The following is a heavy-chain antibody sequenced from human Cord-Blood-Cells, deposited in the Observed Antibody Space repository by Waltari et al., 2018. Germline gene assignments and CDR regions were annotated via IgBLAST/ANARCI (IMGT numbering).Heavy chain of an antibody. Sequence: QLQLQESGPGLVKPSEPLSLICTVSGGSISSSSYYWGWIRQPPGKGLEWIGSIYYSGSTYYNPSLKSRVTISVDTSKNQFSLKLSSVTAADTAVYYCARLYCSSTSCYLDYWGQGTLVTVSS. D-gene: IGHD2-2*01. J-gene: IGHJ4*02. V-gene: IGHV4-39*01. CDR1: GGSISSSSYY. CDR3: ARLYCSSTSCYLDY. CDR2: IYYSGST.